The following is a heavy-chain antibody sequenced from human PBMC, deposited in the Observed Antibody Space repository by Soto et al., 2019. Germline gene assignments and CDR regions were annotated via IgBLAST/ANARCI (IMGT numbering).Heavy chain of an antibody. CDR1: GDTFNFYT. Sequence: QVQLVQSGAEVKKPGSSVKVSCKASGDTFNFYTINXVRQXPGLGLEWMGRFNPILRFSNSALKFQGRVTXXXEXXXXXXXXXXXXXXXXXXXXXXCXTXXGSXSRAFDYWCQGALVTVSS. V-gene: IGHV1-69*02. J-gene: IGHJ4*02. CDR3: XTXXGSXSRAFDY. D-gene: IGHD3-10*01. CDR2: FNPILRFS.